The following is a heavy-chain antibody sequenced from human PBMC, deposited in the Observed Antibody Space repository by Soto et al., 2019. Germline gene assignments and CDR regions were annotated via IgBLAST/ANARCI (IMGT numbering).Heavy chain of an antibody. CDR2: VIPIFRTA. D-gene: IGHD3-3*01. CDR1: GGTFSSYA. J-gene: IGHJ6*02. CDR3: ARPLLRFLEWPTSAYGMDV. V-gene: IGHV1-69*13. Sequence: ASVEVSCKASGGTFSSYAISWVRQAPGQGLEGVGGVIPIFRTANYAQKFQGRVTITADESTSTAYMELSSLRSEDTAVYYCARPLLRFLEWPTSAYGMDVWGQGTTVTVSS.